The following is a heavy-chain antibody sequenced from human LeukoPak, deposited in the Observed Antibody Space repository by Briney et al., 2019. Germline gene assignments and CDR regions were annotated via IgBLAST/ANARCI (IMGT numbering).Heavy chain of an antibody. CDR2: IWFDGGIE. J-gene: IGHJ5*02. V-gene: IGHV3-33*01. D-gene: IGHD6-13*01. CDR3: ARDYTDSSTWFGCLDP. CDR1: GFTFSNYR. Sequence: VGCLRVSRVASGFTFSNYRLQWVCQAPDKRRRWVGVIWFDGGIEYSAESVRGGVSISRDNSNNTLYLQMDSLRVEDTALYYCARDYTDSSTWFGCLDPWGQRTFVTVPS.